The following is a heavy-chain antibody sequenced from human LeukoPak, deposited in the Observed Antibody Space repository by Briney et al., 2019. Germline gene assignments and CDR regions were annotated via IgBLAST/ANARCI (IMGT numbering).Heavy chain of an antibody. CDR2: ISAYNGNT. D-gene: IGHD5-18*01. J-gene: IGHJ5*02. CDR1: GYTFTSYG. Sequence: ASVKVSCKDSGYTFTSYGIRWVRQAPGQGLEWMEWISAYNGNTNYAQKLQGRVTMTTDTSTSTAYMELRSLRSDDTAVYYCARAVRIQLWFDMNWFDPWGQGTLVTVSS. CDR3: ARAVRIQLWFDMNWFDP. V-gene: IGHV1-18*01.